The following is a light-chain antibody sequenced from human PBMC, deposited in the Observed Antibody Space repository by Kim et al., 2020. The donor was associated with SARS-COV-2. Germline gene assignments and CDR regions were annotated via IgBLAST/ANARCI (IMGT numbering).Light chain of an antibody. Sequence: QSALTQPASVSGSPGQSITVSCTGTSSDVGHYKSVSWYQQHPGKAPRLMIYDVSKRPSGVSDRFSGSKSGNTASLTVSGLQAEDEAYYYCASYSSSRTYVFGSGTKVTVL. CDR1: SSDVGHYKS. CDR3: ASYSSSRTYV. J-gene: IGLJ1*01. V-gene: IGLV2-14*01. CDR2: DVS.